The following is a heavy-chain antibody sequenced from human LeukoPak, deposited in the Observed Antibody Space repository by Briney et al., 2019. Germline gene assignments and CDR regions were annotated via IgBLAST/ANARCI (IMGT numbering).Heavy chain of an antibody. CDR3: ARGEDYGDYFDY. CDR2: ISGSGGST. Sequence: GGSLRLSCAASGFTFSSYAMSWVRQAPGKGLEWVSAISGSGGSTYYADSVKGRFTISRDNSKNTLYLQMNSLRAEDTAVYYCARGEDYGDYFDYWGHGTLVTVSS. V-gene: IGHV3-23*01. D-gene: IGHD4-17*01. J-gene: IGHJ4*01. CDR1: GFTFSSYA.